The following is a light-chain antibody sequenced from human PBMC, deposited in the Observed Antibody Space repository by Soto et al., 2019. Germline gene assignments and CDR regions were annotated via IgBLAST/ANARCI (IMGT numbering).Light chain of an antibody. J-gene: IGKJ4*01. CDR2: ATS. V-gene: IGKV3-15*01. CDR1: QSVGNN. Sequence: EIVVTQSPATLSVSPGERATLSCRASQSVGNNFARYQQKPGQAPRLLIFATSTRATGVPARFSGSRSGTEFTLTISSLQSEDFAVYYCQQYGDWPLTFGGGAKVEIE. CDR3: QQYGDWPLT.